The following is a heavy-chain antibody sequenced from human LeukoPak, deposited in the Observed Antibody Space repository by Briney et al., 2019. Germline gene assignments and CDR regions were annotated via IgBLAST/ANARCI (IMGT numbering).Heavy chain of an antibody. V-gene: IGHV1-8*01. Sequence: ASVKVSCKASGYTFTSYDINWVRQATGQGLEWMGWMNPNSSNTGYAQKFQGRVTMTRNTSISTAYMELSSLRSEDTAVYYCARTKSGSYYYYYMDVWGKGTTVTISS. CDR3: ARTKSGSYYYYYMDV. CDR2: MNPNSSNT. D-gene: IGHD1-26*01. J-gene: IGHJ6*03. CDR1: GYTFTSYD.